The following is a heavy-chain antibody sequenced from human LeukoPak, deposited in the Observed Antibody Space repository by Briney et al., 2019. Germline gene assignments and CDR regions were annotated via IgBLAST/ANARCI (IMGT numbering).Heavy chain of an antibody. CDR1: GFILSTAW. Sequence: GGSLRLSCEASGFILSTAWMTWVRQAPGKGLEWVSSISSSSSYTYYADSVKGRFTISRDNAKNSLYLQMNSLRAEDTAVYYCARAPGPDAFDIWGQGAMVTVSS. CDR2: ISSSSSYT. V-gene: IGHV3-21*01. J-gene: IGHJ3*02. CDR3: ARAPGPDAFDI. D-gene: IGHD1-14*01.